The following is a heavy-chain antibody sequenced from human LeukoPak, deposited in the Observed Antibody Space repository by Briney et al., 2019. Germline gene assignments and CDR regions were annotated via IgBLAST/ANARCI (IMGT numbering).Heavy chain of an antibody. D-gene: IGHD2-2*01. J-gene: IGHJ6*03. CDR3: AGGVPAAMLFPEEGYYYYYYMDV. Sequence: GASVKVSCKASGYTFTGYYMHWVRQAPGQGLEWMGGIIPIFGTANYAQKFQGRVTITADESTSTAYMELSSLRSEDTAVYYCAGGVPAAMLFPEEGYYYYYYMDVWGKGTTVTISS. V-gene: IGHV1-69*13. CDR1: GYTFTGYY. CDR2: IIPIFGTA.